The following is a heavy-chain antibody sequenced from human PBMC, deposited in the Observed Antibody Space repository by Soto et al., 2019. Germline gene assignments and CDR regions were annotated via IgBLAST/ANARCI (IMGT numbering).Heavy chain of an antibody. CDR1: VPSLSRGSYS. D-gene: IGHD6-13*01. J-gene: IGHJ4*02. CDR2: IYHSGST. CDR3: ASLSHPLAGAPTLDY. V-gene: IGHV4-30-2*01. Sequence: QSFTFALSVPSLSRGSYSWSWIGQRPGKGLEWIGDIYHSGSTYYNPSLKSRVTISVDRSKNQFSLKLSSVTAADTAVYYCASLSHPLAGAPTLDYWCQGHQVTVSS.